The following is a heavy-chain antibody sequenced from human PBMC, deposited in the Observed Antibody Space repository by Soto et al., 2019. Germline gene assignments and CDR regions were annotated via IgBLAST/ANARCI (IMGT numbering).Heavy chain of an antibody. D-gene: IGHD6-13*01. Sequence: GASVKVSCKASGYTFTSYAMHWVRQAPGQRLEWMGWINAGNGNTKYSQKFQGRVTITRDTSASTAYMELSSLRSEDTAVYYCARDGSYSSSWYLQNWFDPWGQGTLVTVSS. J-gene: IGHJ5*02. CDR2: INAGNGNT. V-gene: IGHV1-3*01. CDR1: GYTFTSYA. CDR3: ARDGSYSSSWYLQNWFDP.